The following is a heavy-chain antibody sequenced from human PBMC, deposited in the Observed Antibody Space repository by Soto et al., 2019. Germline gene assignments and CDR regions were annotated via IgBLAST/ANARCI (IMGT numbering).Heavy chain of an antibody. CDR3: ARVGVGLAAPRVWPY. CDR2: INPYNGNT. V-gene: IGHV1-18*01. CDR1: GYTFTSDG. D-gene: IGHD6-13*01. Sequence: GASVNVSCKASGYTFTSDGISWVRQAPGQGLEWMAWINPYNGNTKYAEKFLGRVTVTTDTSTATAYMEVRSLTSDDTAVFYCARVGVGLAAPRVWPYWGQGTPVTVSS. J-gene: IGHJ4*02.